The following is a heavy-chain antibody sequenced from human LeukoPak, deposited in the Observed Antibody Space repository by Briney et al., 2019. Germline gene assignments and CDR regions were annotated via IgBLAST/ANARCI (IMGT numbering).Heavy chain of an antibody. CDR3: ASLRLGYYDFWSGTDFDY. CDR2: ISSSSSYI. D-gene: IGHD3-3*01. Sequence: GGSLRLSCAASGFTFSSYSMNWVRQAPGKGLEWVSSISSSSSYIYYADSVKGRFTISRDNAKNSLYLQMNSLRAEDTAVYYCASLRLGYYDFWSGTDFDYRGQGTLVTVSS. J-gene: IGHJ4*02. CDR1: GFTFSSYS. V-gene: IGHV3-21*01.